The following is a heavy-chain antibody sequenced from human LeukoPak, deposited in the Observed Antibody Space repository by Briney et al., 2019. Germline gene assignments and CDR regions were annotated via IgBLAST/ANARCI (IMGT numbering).Heavy chain of an antibody. Sequence: GGSLRLSCAASGFTFSIYGMHWVRQAPGKGLERVAVIWYEGSKKYYADSVKGRFTISRDNSKNTLYLQMNSLRVEDTAVYYCARAQDYDSSGYVDAFDMWGQGTMVTVSS. J-gene: IGHJ3*02. CDR1: GFTFSIYG. V-gene: IGHV3-33*01. CDR3: ARAQDYDSSGYVDAFDM. D-gene: IGHD3-22*01. CDR2: IWYEGSKK.